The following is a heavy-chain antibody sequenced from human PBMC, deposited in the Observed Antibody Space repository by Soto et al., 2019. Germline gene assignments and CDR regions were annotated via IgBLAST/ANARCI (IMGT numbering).Heavy chain of an antibody. CDR1: GFSLSSYA. Sequence: QVQLVESGGGVVQPGGSLRLSCATSGFSLSSYAMHWVRQAPGKALEWVTLMSYDETRKYYADSVKGRFTISRDTSKNTLFLQMNNLRVEDTAVYYCAKDRRDGDFMHILVVDFWCQGALVTVSS. CDR3: AKDRRDGDFMHILVVDF. D-gene: IGHD2-15*01. J-gene: IGHJ4*02. CDR2: MSYDETRK. V-gene: IGHV3-30*18.